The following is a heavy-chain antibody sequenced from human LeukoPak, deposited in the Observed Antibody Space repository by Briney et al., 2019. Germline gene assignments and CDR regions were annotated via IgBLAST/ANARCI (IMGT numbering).Heavy chain of an antibody. J-gene: IGHJ6*02. CDR1: GFTFSSYG. V-gene: IGHV3-30*18. Sequence: GGSLRLSCAASGFTFSSYGMHWVRQAPGKGLEWVAVISYDGSNKYYADSVKGRFTISRDNSKNTLYLQMNSLRAEDTAVYYCAKGGNSGSYRPYYYYGMDVWGQGTTVTVSS. CDR2: ISYDGSNK. D-gene: IGHD1-26*01. CDR3: AKGGNSGSYRPYYYYGMDV.